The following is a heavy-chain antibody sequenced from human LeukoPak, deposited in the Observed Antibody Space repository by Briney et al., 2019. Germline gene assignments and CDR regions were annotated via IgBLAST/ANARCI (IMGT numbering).Heavy chain of an antibody. V-gene: IGHV3-7*01. CDR3: SRALEV. CDR1: GFIFRNYW. J-gene: IGHJ6*04. Sequence: QAGGSLRLSCEVSGFIFRNYWMDWVRQAPGRGLEWVANLNQDGNEKYFVDSVKGRFTISRDNAKNSLYLQMDSLRAEDTAVYYCSRALEVWGKGTTVTVSS. CDR2: LNQDGNEK.